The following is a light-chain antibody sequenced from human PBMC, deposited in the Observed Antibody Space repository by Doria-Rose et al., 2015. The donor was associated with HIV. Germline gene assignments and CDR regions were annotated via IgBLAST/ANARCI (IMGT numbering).Light chain of an antibody. V-gene: IGLV3-21*02. CDR3: QVSDSGREWGV. Sequence: AVTQPPSVSVAPGQTARITCGGNNIRSRHVHWYQQRPGQAHVLVVYDDDARPSGISGRFSGSNSGNTATLTISWVEAGDEADYYCQVSDSGREWGVFGSGTKVTVL. CDR1: NIRSRH. J-gene: IGLJ1*01. CDR2: DDD.